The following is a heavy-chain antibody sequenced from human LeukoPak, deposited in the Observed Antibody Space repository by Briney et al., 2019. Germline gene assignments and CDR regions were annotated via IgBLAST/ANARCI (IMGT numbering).Heavy chain of an antibody. V-gene: IGHV1-2*02. Sequence: ASVKVSCKASGYTFTDHYMHWVRQAPGQGLEWMGWINANGGGTNYAQKFQGRVTVTRDASISIVYMELSRLGSDDTAVYYCARDSAAALEFWGQGTLVTVSP. CDR1: GYTFTDHY. CDR3: ARDSAAALEF. D-gene: IGHD2-2*01. CDR2: INANGGGT. J-gene: IGHJ4*02.